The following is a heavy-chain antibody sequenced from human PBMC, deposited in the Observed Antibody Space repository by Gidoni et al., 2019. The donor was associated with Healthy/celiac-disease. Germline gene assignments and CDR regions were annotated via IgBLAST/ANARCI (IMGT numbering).Heavy chain of an antibody. CDR1: GYSISSGYY. J-gene: IGHJ6*02. Sequence: QVQLQESGPGLVQPSETLSLTCAVSGYSISSGYYWGWIRQPPGKGLEWIGSIYHSGSTYYNPSLKSRVTISVDTSKNQFSLKLSSVTAADTAVYYCARAYCSSTSCYHYYYYGMDVWGQGTTVTVSS. D-gene: IGHD2-2*01. CDR2: IYHSGST. V-gene: IGHV4-38-2*01. CDR3: ARAYCSSTSCYHYYYYGMDV.